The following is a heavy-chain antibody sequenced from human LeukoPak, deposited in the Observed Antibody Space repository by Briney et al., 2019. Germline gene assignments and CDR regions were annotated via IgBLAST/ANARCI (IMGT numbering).Heavy chain of an antibody. Sequence: SETLSLTCTVSGGSISISDYYWSWIRQPPGKGLEWVGIIYYTGTTYNSPSLKSRATLSLDMSKNQFSLKMSSVTAADTAVYYCARQFYASPPGLDNWGQGILVTVSS. CDR2: IYYTGTT. CDR3: ARQFYASPPGLDN. V-gene: IGHV4-30-4*01. J-gene: IGHJ4*02. D-gene: IGHD5/OR15-5a*01. CDR1: GGSISISDYY.